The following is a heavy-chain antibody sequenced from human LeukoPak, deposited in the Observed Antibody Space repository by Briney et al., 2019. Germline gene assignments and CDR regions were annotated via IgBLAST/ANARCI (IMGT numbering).Heavy chain of an antibody. CDR1: GFTFSSYR. CDR2: ISSSGSYI. D-gene: IGHD6-13*01. V-gene: IGHV3-21*01. J-gene: IGHJ6*02. CDR3: AREEAAGTPMDV. Sequence: GGSLRLSCAASGFTFSSYRMNWVRQAPGKGLEWVSSISSSGSYIYYADSVKGRFTISRDSAKNSLYLQMNSLRAEDTAVYYCAREEAAGTPMDVWGQGTTVTVSS.